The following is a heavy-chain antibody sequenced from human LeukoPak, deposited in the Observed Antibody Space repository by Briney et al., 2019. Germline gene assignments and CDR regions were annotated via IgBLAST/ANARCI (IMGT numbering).Heavy chain of an antibody. D-gene: IGHD3-22*01. CDR2: IYPGDSDT. CDR1: GYSFTSYW. J-gene: IGHJ4*02. CDR3: ARQDRRNYYDSSGYYNFDY. V-gene: IGHV5-51*01. Sequence: GESLKISCKGSGYSFTSYWSGWVRQMPGKGLEWMGIIYPGDSDTRYSPSFQGQVTISADKSISTAYLQWSSLKASGTAMYYCARQDRRNYYDSSGYYNFDYWGQGTLVTVSS.